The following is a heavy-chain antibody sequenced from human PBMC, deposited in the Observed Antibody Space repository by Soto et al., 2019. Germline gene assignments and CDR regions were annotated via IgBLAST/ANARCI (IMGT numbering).Heavy chain of an antibody. Sequence: PGESLKISCKGSGYTFTDYWIGWVRQLPGKGLEWMGIIYPGDSDTRYSPSFQGQVTITADKSTSTAYLQWNTLKASDTAMYYCARGETNPDAFDIWGQGTMVTVSS. CDR3: ARGETNPDAFDI. CDR1: GYTFTDYW. V-gene: IGHV5-51*01. CDR2: IYPGDSDT. J-gene: IGHJ3*02.